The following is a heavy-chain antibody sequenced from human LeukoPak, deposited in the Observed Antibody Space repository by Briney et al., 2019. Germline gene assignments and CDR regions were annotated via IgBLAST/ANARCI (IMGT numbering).Heavy chain of an antibody. J-gene: IGHJ4*02. D-gene: IGHD3-22*01. CDR2: INPNSGGT. Sequence: ASVKVSCKASGYTFSTHGISWVRQAPGQGLEWMGRINPNSGGTNYAQKFQGRVTMTRDTSISTAYMELSRLRSDDTAVYYCASSGYYYDSSGRYYFDYWGQGTLVTVSS. CDR1: GYTFSTHG. V-gene: IGHV1-2*06. CDR3: ASSGYYYDSSGRYYFDY.